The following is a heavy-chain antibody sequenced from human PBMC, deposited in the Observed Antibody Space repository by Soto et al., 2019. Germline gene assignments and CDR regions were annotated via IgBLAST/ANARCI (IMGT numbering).Heavy chain of an antibody. CDR2: FRTGGDDGTT. CDR3: ARGPVPATAIPYYFDY. CDR1: GFTFSSYS. J-gene: IGHJ4*02. Sequence: GGSLRLSCAASGFTFSSYSMSWVRQAPGKGLEWVSGFRTGGDDGTTYYADSVKGRFTISRDNSKNTLYLQMNSLRAEDTAVYYCARGPVPATAIPYYFDYWGQGTLVTVSS. D-gene: IGHD2-2*02. V-gene: IGHV3-23*01.